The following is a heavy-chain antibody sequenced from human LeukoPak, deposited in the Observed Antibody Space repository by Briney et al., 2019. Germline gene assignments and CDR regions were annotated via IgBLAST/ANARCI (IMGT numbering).Heavy chain of an antibody. J-gene: IGHJ5*02. Sequence: GASVKVSCKASGYTXTSYGISWVRQAPGQGLEWMGCISAYNGNTNYAQKLQGRVTMTTDTSTSTAYMELRSLRSDDTAVYYCARDWGVVVLSNWFDPWGQGTLVTVSS. CDR3: ARDWGVVVLSNWFDP. CDR1: GYTXTSYG. D-gene: IGHD3-22*01. CDR2: ISAYNGNT. V-gene: IGHV1-18*01.